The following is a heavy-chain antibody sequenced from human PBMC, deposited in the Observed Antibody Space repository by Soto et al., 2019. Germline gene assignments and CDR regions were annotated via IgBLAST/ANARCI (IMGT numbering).Heavy chain of an antibody. J-gene: IGHJ6*02. CDR2: IIPIFGTA. Sequence: CGNVSFKSSAGTFSSYSISWWRGGPGEGLECVGGIIPIFGTANYAQKFQGRVTITADESTSTAYMELSSLRSQDTAVYSSARFPCSSTSCPPPSNYYYGMDFWGQGTTVTVSS. CDR1: AGTFSSYS. D-gene: IGHD2-2*01. V-gene: IGHV1-69*01. CDR3: ARFPCSSTSCPPPSNYYYGMDF.